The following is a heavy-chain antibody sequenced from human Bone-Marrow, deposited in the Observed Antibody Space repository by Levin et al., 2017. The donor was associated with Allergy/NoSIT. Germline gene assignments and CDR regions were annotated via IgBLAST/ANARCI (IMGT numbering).Heavy chain of an antibody. Sequence: SGPTLVKPTETLTVTCTFSGFSLSASDVGVGWIRQPPGKALEWLALVYWDDERRYRPSLKSRLTITKDTSKNRVVLRMTNMDPVDTATYYCAHMLSAHRPTDVFDIWGQGTMVIVSS. CDR3: AHMLSAHRPTDVFDI. J-gene: IGHJ3*02. CDR2: VYWDDER. D-gene: IGHD3-3*01. V-gene: IGHV2-5*02. CDR1: GFSLSASDVG.